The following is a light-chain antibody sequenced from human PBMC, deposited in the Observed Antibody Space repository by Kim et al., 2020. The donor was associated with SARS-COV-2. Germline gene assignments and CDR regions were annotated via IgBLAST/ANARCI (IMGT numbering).Light chain of an antibody. V-gene: IGKV3-15*01. CDR1: QMVSSK. CDR3: QQYSDWPPWT. CDR2: GAS. Sequence: SPGERATRSCRASQMVSSKLAWYQQKPGQAPRLLIYGASTRATGIPARFSGSGSGTEFTLTISSLQSEDFAVYYCQQYSDWPPWTFGQGTKVDIK. J-gene: IGKJ1*01.